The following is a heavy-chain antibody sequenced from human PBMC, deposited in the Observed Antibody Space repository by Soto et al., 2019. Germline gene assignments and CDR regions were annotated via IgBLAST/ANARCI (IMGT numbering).Heavy chain of an antibody. D-gene: IGHD6-6*01. CDR3: AKPKYSRSRPFEY. V-gene: IGHV3-23*01. Sequence: EVQLLESGGGLVQPGGSLRLSCAATGFTFSSYTLSWVRQAPGKGLEWVSGISGSGSNTYYADSLKCRFTISRDNSKNTLYLQMNSLRAEDTAVYYCAKPKYSRSRPFEYWGQGTLVTVSS. J-gene: IGHJ4*02. CDR2: ISGSGSNT. CDR1: GFTFSSYT.